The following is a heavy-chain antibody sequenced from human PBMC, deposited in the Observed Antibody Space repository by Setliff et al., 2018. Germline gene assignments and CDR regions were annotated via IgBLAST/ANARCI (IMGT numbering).Heavy chain of an antibody. CDR2: ISPYSGKT. CDR1: GYNFITLG. Sequence: ASVKVSCKTSGYNFITLGINWVRQAPGQGLEWVGWISPYSGKTDYVQKFQGRVIMTIDSSTTTAYMELKTLRPDDTAVYYCARGRGPDIVVTIPGDYWGQGTQVTVSS. CDR3: ARGRGPDIVVTIPGDY. J-gene: IGHJ4*02. V-gene: IGHV1-18*01. D-gene: IGHD2-15*01.